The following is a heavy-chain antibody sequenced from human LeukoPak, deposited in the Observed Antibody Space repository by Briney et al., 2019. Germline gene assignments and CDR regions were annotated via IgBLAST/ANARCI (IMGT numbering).Heavy chain of an antibody. D-gene: IGHD6-19*01. V-gene: IGHV3-7*03. CDR3: AKDTGLGPYYFDY. J-gene: IGHJ4*02. CDR2: IKQDGSEK. Sequence: GGSLRLSCAASGFTFSSYWMSWVRQAPGKGLEWVANIKQDGSEKYYVDSVKGRFTISRDNAKNSLYLQMNSLRAEDTALYYCAKDTGLGPYYFDYWGQGTLVTVSS. CDR1: GFTFSSYW.